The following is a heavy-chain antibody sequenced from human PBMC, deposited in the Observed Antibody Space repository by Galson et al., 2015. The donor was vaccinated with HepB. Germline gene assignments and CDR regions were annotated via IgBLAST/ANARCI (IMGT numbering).Heavy chain of an antibody. CDR1: GFTFSSYS. V-gene: IGHV3-21*01. CDR3: AGSLTYYDILTRSGGGAFDI. J-gene: IGHJ3*02. CDR2: ISSSSSYI. D-gene: IGHD3-9*01. Sequence: PRLSCAASGFTFSSYSMNWVRQAPGKGLEWVSSISSSSSYIYYADSVKGRFTISRDNAKNSLYLQMNSLRAEDTAVYYCAGSLTYYDILTRSGGGAFDIWGQGTMVTVSS.